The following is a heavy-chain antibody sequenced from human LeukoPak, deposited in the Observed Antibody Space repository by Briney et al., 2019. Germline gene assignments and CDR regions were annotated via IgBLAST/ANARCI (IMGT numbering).Heavy chain of an antibody. Sequence: PGGSLRLSCAASGFTFSSYSMNWVRQAPGKGLEWVALIAYDGVDKYYADSVKGRFTVSRDNSKNTLYLQMNTLRPDDTAIYYCARASYGDYWGKYYFDYWGQGTLVTVSS. J-gene: IGHJ4*02. CDR1: GFTFSSYS. CDR3: ARASYGDYWGKYYFDY. CDR2: IAYDGVDK. D-gene: IGHD4-17*01. V-gene: IGHV3-30*03.